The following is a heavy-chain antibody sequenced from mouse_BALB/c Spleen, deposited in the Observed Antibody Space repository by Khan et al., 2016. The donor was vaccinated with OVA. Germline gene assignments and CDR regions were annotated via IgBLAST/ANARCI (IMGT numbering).Heavy chain of an antibody. J-gene: IGHJ1*01. CDR2: IWAGGST. CDR3: ARGTTGESYWYFDV. D-gene: IGHD1-1*01. V-gene: IGHV2-9*02. Sequence: VQLVESGPGLVAPSQSLSITCTVSGFSLTSYGVHWVRQPPGKGLEWLGVIWAGGSTNYNSALLSRLSISKDNSKSQVFLKMNSLQTDDTAMYYCARGTTGESYWYFDVWGAGTTVTVSS. CDR1: GFSLTSYG.